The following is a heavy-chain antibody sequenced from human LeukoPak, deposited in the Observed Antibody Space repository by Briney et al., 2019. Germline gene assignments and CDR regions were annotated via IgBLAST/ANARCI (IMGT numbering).Heavy chain of an antibody. J-gene: IGHJ4*02. CDR2: INHSGST. Sequence: PSETLSLTCAVYGGSFSGYYWSWIRQPPGKGLEWIGEINHSGSTNYNPSLKSRVTISVDTSKNQFSLKLSSVTAADTAVYYCAGARRFFVVVPAAPFFDYWGQGTLVTVSS. D-gene: IGHD2-2*01. CDR3: AGARRFFVVVPAAPFFDY. V-gene: IGHV4-34*01. CDR1: GGSFSGYY.